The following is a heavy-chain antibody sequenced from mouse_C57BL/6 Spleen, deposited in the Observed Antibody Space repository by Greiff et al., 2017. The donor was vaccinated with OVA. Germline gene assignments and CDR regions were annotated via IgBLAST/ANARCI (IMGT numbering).Heavy chain of an antibody. CDR1: GFSFNTYA. V-gene: IGHV10-1*01. J-gene: IGHJ2*01. CDR3: VGGNFDY. CDR2: IRSKSNNYAT. Sequence: EVKLQESGGGLVQPKGSLKLSCAASGFSFNTYAMNWVRQAPGKGLEWVGRIRSKSNNYATYYADSVKDRFTISRDDSESMLYLQMNNLKTEDTAMYYCVGGNFDYWGQGTTLTVSS.